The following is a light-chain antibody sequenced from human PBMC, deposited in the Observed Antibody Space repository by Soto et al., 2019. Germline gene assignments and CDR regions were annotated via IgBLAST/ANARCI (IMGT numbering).Light chain of an antibody. CDR2: GAS. Sequence: DIVMTQSPDTLSVSPGERATLSCRASQSISNNLAWYQQKPGQAPRILIYGASTRATGIPARFSGSGSGTEFTLTISSLQSEDFAVYYCQQYNNWPRTFGQGTKV. CDR3: QQYNNWPRT. CDR1: QSISNN. V-gene: IGKV3-15*01. J-gene: IGKJ1*01.